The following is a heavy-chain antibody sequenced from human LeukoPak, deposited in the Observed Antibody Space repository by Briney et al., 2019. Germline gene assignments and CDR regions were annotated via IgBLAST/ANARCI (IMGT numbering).Heavy chain of an antibody. Sequence: PGGSLRLSCAASGLTFSSYGIHWVRQAPGKGLEWLAIISSDGSQSYFADSVKGRFTISRDNSKNTLYLQMNSLRAEDTAVYYCAKDGNYFDSSGYPPYYFDYWGQGTPVTVSS. CDR1: GLTFSSYG. V-gene: IGHV3-30*18. J-gene: IGHJ4*02. D-gene: IGHD3-22*01. CDR3: AKDGNYFDSSGYPPYYFDY. CDR2: ISSDGSQS.